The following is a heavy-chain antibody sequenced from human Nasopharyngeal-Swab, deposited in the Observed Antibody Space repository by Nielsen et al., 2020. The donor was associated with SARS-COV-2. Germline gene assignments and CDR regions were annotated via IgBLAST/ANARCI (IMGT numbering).Heavy chain of an antibody. CDR3: AKARDSSIWYRNYFDC. V-gene: IGHV3-30*18. CDR2: ISYDGSNQ. Sequence: GESLKISCAASGFPFTNYGVHWVRQAPGKGLEWVAAISYDGSNQYYADSVKGRFTISRDNSENTLYSQLSSLRTDDTAMYYCAKARDSSIWYRNYFDCWGQGTLVTVSS. D-gene: IGHD6-13*01. J-gene: IGHJ4*02. CDR1: GFPFTNYG.